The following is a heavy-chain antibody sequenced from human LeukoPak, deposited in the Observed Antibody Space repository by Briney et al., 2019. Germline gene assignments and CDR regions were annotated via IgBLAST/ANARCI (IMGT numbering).Heavy chain of an antibody. CDR3: ASPLQYYDSSGYSFDY. D-gene: IGHD3-22*01. CDR1: GRTYSSFT. CDR2: IIPILGIA. V-gene: IGHV1-69*02. Sequence: PVKLCCKASGRTYSSFTISWVREAPGQGLEWLGRIIPILGIANYAQKFQGRVTITADKSTSTAYMELSSLRSEDTAVYYCASPLQYYDSSGYSFDYWGQGTLVTVSS. J-gene: IGHJ4*02.